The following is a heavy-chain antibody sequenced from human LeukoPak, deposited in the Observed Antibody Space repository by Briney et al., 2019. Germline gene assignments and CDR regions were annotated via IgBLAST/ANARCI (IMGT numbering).Heavy chain of an antibody. J-gene: IGHJ4*02. CDR1: GGTFSSYA. CDR3: ARVETYYDILTGYYYFDY. D-gene: IGHD3-9*01. Sequence: GASVKVSCKASGGTFSSYAISWVRQAPGQGLEWMGGIIPIFGTANYAQKFQGRVTIAADESTSTAYMELSSLRSEDTAVYYCARVETYYDILTGYYYFDYWGQGTLVTVSS. CDR2: IIPIFGTA. V-gene: IGHV1-69*13.